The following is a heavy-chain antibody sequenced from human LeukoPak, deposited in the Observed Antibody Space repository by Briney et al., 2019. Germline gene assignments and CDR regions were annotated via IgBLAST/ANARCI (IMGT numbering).Heavy chain of an antibody. V-gene: IGHV4-34*01. D-gene: IGHD3-16*02. Sequence: SETLSLTCAVYGGSFSGYYWSWIRQPPGKGLEWIGEINHSGSTNYNPSLKSRVTISVDTSKNQFSLKLSSVTAADTAVYYCARVDYEYIWGSYRYRGFDYWGQGTLVNVSS. CDR1: GGSFSGYY. CDR2: INHSGST. J-gene: IGHJ4*02. CDR3: ARVDYEYIWGSYRYRGFDY.